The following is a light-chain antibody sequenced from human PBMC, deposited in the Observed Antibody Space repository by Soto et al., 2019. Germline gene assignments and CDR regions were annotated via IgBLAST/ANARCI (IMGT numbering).Light chain of an antibody. V-gene: IGKV3-20*01. CDR3: QQYGSAAFS. Sequence: EIVLTQSPGTLSLSPGERATLSCRASQSVASSHLAWYGQKPGQTPRLLIYDASTRATGIPDRISGSGSGTDFTLTISRLEPEDFAVYYCQQYGSAAFSFGPGTKVDIK. CDR2: DAS. CDR1: QSVASSH. J-gene: IGKJ3*01.